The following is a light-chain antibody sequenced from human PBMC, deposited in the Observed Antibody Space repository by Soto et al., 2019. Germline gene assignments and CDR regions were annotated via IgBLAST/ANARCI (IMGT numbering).Light chain of an antibody. CDR3: QQYGTSCLVT. J-gene: IGKJ5*01. CDR1: QSVGNNY. V-gene: IGKV3-20*01. Sequence: EIVLTQSPGTLSLSPGERVTLSCRASQSVGNNYLAWYQQKPGQGPRLLIYGASPRATGVPDRFSGSGSGTDFTLTIGRLEPEDFAVYYCQQYGTSCLVTFGQGTRLEMK. CDR2: GAS.